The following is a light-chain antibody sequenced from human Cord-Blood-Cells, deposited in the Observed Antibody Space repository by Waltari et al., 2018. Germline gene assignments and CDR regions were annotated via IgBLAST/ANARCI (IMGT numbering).Light chain of an antibody. CDR3: CSYAGSSTWV. J-gene: IGLJ3*02. CDR1: SSDVGSYNL. Sequence: QSALTQPASVSGSPGQSITISCTGTSSDVGSYNLVSWYQQHPGKAPKLMIYEGSKRPSGVSNRFSGSKAGNMASLTISGLQPEDEADYYCCSYAGSSTWVFGGGTKLTVL. CDR2: EGS. V-gene: IGLV2-23*01.